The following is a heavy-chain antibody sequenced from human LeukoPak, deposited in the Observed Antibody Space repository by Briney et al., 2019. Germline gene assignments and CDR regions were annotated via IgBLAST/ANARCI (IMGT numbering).Heavy chain of an antibody. CDR1: GFTVSSNY. J-gene: IGHJ3*02. V-gene: IGHV3-53*01. D-gene: IGHD6-19*01. Sequence: GGSLRLSCAASGFTVSSNYMSWVRQAPGKGLEWVSVIYSGGSTYYADSVKGRFTNSRDNSKNTLYLQMNSLRAEDTAVYYCARVRWLVRAFDIWGQGTMVTVSS. CDR3: ARVRWLVRAFDI. CDR2: IYSGGST.